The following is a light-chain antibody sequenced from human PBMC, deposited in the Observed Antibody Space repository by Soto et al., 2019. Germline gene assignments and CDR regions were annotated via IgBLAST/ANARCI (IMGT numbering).Light chain of an antibody. CDR3: QVWDSSSDLDV. CDR1: NIGSKS. Sequence: SYELPQPPSVSVAPGQTSRITCGGNNIGSKSVHWYQHEPGQAPVLVVYDDSDRPSGIPERLSGSNSGKTATLTISRVEAGDEADYYCQVWDSSSDLDVFETGTRSPS. V-gene: IGLV3-21*02. J-gene: IGLJ1*01. CDR2: DDS.